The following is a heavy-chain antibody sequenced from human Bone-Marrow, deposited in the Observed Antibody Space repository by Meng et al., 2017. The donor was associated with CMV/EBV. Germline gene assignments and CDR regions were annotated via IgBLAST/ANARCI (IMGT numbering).Heavy chain of an antibody. Sequence: GESLKISCAASGFTFSSYSMNWVRQAPGKGLEWVSYISSSSSTIYYADSVKGRFTISRDNAKNSLYLQMNSLRAEDTAVYYCARGYYYDSSGYLVHTSSFDYWGQGTRVTVSS. D-gene: IGHD3-22*01. J-gene: IGHJ4*02. CDR2: ISSSSSTI. CDR1: GFTFSSYS. V-gene: IGHV3-48*04. CDR3: ARGYYYDSSGYLVHTSSFDY.